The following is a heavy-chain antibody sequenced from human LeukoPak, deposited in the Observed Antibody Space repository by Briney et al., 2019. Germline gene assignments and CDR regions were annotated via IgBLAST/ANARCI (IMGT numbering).Heavy chain of an antibody. J-gene: IGHJ4*02. V-gene: IGHV5-51*01. CDR3: ARLPRRHSSGWVDY. CDR1: GYSFTSYW. Sequence: GESLKISCKGSGYSFTSYWIGWVRQMPGKGLEWMGIIYTGDSDTRYSPSFQGQVTISADKFISTAYLQWSSLKASDTAMYYCARLPRRHSSGWVDYWGQGTLVTVSS. D-gene: IGHD6-19*01. CDR2: IYTGDSDT.